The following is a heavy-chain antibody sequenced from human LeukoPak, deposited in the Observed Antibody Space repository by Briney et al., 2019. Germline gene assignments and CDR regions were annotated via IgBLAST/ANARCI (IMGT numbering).Heavy chain of an antibody. J-gene: IGHJ6*02. D-gene: IGHD2-2*01. CDR1: GGTFISYA. Sequence: SVKVSCKASGGTFISYAISWVRQAPGQGLEWMGGIIPIFGTANYAQKFQGRVTITADESTSTAYMELSSLRSEDTAVYYCARSDIVVVPAAGNKHDHYGMDVWGQGTTVTVSS. CDR3: ARSDIVVVPAAGNKHDHYGMDV. CDR2: IIPIFGTA. V-gene: IGHV1-69*13.